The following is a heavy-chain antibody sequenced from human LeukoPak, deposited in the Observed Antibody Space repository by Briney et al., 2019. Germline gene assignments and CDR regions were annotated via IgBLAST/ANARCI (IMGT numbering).Heavy chain of an antibody. CDR1: GGSISSYY. V-gene: IGHV4-59*01. D-gene: IGHD3-22*01. Sequence: SETLSLTCTVSGGSISSYYWSWIRQPPGKGLEWIGYIYYSGSTNYNPSLKSRVTISVDTSKNQFSLKPSSVTAADTAVYYCATHYYDSGPMDVWGKGTTVTVSS. J-gene: IGHJ6*03. CDR3: ATHYYDSGPMDV. CDR2: IYYSGST.